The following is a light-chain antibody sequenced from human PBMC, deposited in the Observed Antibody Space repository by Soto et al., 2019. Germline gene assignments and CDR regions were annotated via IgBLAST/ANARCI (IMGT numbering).Light chain of an antibody. CDR1: QNITSNY. J-gene: IGKJ4*01. CDR2: GAS. CDR3: QQADSLPRT. V-gene: IGKV3-20*01. Sequence: EIVMTQSPATLSVSPGERATLSCRANQNITSNYLAWYQQKPGQAPRLLISGASSRATGIPDRFSGSGSGTDFTLTITSLQPEDFATYYCQQADSLPRTFGGGTKVDIK.